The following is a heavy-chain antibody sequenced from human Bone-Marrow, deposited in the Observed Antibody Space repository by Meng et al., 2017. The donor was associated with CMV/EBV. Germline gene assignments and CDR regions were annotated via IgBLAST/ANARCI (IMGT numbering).Heavy chain of an antibody. CDR3: IRTFDL. Sequence: GSLRLSCAASGFTFSHWMHWVRQVPGKGPVWVSRINTDGSSTSYADSVKGRFIISRDNAKDTLYLQMHSLRAEDTAVYYCIRTFDLWGQGTMVTVSS. CDR1: GFTFSHW. J-gene: IGHJ3*01. CDR2: INTDGSST. D-gene: IGHD3-16*01. V-gene: IGHV3-74*01.